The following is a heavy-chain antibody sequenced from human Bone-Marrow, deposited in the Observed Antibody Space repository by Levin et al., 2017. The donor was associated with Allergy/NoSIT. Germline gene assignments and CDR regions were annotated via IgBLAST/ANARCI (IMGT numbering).Heavy chain of an antibody. CDR1: GGTFSSYG. V-gene: IGHV1-69*13. J-gene: IGHJ4*02. D-gene: IGHD2-2*01. CDR2: IIPIFGTE. Sequence: SVKVSCKASGGTFSSYGITWVRQAPGQGLEWMGGIIPIFGTENYAQKFQGRVTITADESTNTAYMELWSLRSEDTAVYYCARHCSSTSCYVGFDHWGQGTLVTVSS. CDR3: ARHCSSTSCYVGFDH.